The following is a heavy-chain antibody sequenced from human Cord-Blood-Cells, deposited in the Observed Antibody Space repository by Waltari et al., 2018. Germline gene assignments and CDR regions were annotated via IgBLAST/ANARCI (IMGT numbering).Heavy chain of an antibody. CDR1: GYPLNSND. CDR3: AREAKGGDAFDI. Sequence: QVQLVQSGDEVKKPGASVKVYCKASGYPLNSNDINWVRQATGQGLEWMGWRNPNSGNTGYAQKFQGIVTMARNTSISTAYMELSSLRSEDTAVYYCAREAKGGDAFDIWGQGTMVTVSS. J-gene: IGHJ3*02. V-gene: IGHV1-8*01. D-gene: IGHD1-26*01. CDR2: RNPNSGNT.